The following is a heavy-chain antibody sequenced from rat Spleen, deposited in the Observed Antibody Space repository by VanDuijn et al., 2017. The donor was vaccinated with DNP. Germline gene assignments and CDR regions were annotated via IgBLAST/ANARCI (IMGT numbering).Heavy chain of an antibody. Sequence: EVQLVESGGGLVQPGRSLKLSCVASGFTLSDYYMAWVRQAPTKGLEWVAYINYDGGNTNYRDFVRGRFTISRDNAKSTLYLQMNSLRSEDMATYYCARHVLPLRVWDYWGQGVMVTVSS. J-gene: IGHJ2*01. CDR3: ARHVLPLRVWDY. CDR2: INYDGGNT. V-gene: IGHV5-22*01. D-gene: IGHD1-4*01. CDR1: GFTLSDYY.